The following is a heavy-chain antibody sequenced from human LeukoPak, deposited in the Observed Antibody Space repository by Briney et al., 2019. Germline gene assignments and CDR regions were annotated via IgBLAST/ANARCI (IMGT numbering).Heavy chain of an antibody. CDR1: GGSSNSYY. CDR3: ATLALVRGVTWWDDY. J-gene: IGHJ4*02. CDR2: IYYSGST. V-gene: IGHV4-59*08. D-gene: IGHD3-10*01. Sequence: PSETLSRTGSGYGGSSNSYYWRWLRQPPGKGLEGCGYIYYSGSTNYNPSLKGRVTISVDTSKNQFSLELSSVTAADTAVYYCATLALVRGVTWWDDYWGQGTLVTVSS.